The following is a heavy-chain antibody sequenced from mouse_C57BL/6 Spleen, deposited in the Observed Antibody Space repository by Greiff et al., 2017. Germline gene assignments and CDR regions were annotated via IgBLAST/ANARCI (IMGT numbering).Heavy chain of an antibody. J-gene: IGHJ3*01. D-gene: IGHD1-1*01. CDR2: IDPSDSYT. V-gene: IGHV1-50*01. Sequence: QVQLQQPGAELVKPGASVKLSCKASGYTFTSYWMQWVKQRPGQGLEWIGEIDPSDSYTNYNQKFKGKATLTVDTSSSTAYMQLSILTSEDAAVYYCARRYYGSSYWFAYWGQGTLVTVSA. CDR3: ARRYYGSSYWFAY. CDR1: GYTFTSYW.